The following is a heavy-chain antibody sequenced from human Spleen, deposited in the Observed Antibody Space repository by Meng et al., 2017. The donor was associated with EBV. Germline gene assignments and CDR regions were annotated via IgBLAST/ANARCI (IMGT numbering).Heavy chain of an antibody. D-gene: IGHD6-6*01. CDR1: GASVTSGRFY. CDR3: ARNLYSNSFFDY. Sequence: QLHLLDSDTCLAKSPRTVTPPCPFSGASVTSGRFYWDWIRQSPGKGMEWIVYISFTGATNNNPSLKSRVTISLDTSKNQFSLRLSSATAADTAVYYCARNLYSNSFFDYWGRGTLVTVSS. V-gene: IGHV4-61*01. CDR2: ISFTGAT. J-gene: IGHJ4*02.